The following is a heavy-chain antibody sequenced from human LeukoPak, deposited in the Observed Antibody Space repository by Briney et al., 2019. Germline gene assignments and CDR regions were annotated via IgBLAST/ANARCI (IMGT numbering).Heavy chain of an antibody. Sequence: SETLSLTCSVSGVSISAYYWSWIRQPAGKGLEWIGRIYPGESIYASENTNYNPSLKSRVSMSGDTSKNQVSLKLRSVTAADTAVYYCARVIAVAGTRYYYGMDVWGQGTTVTVSS. CDR1: GVSISAYY. D-gene: IGHD6-19*01. J-gene: IGHJ6*02. CDR3: ARVIAVAGTRYYYGMDV. CDR2: IYPGESIYASENT. V-gene: IGHV4-4*07.